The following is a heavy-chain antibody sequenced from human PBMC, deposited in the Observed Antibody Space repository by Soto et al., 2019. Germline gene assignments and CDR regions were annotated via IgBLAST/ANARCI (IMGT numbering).Heavy chain of an antibody. CDR3: ARDYRYCSSTSCPSYYYYMDV. Sequence: ASVKVSCKASGGTFSSYAISWVRQAPGQGLEWMGGIIPIFGTANYAQKFQGRVTITADESTSTAYMELSSLRSEDTAVYYCARDYRYCSSTSCPSYYYYMDVWGKGTTVTVSS. J-gene: IGHJ6*03. V-gene: IGHV1-69*13. CDR1: GGTFSSYA. D-gene: IGHD2-2*01. CDR2: IIPIFGTA.